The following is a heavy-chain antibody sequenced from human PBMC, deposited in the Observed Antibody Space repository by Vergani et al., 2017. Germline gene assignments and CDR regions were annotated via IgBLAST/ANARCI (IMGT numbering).Heavy chain of an antibody. CDR1: GGSISSGGYY. CDR3: ARIRRGATYYYYYMDV. CDR2: IYYSGST. Sequence: QVQLQESGPGLVKPSQTLSLTCTVSGGSISSGGYYWSWIRQHPGKGLEWIGYIYYSGSTYYNPSLKSRVTISVDTSKNQISLKLSSVTAADTAVYYCARIRRGATYYYYYMDVWGKGTTVTVSS. V-gene: IGHV4-31*03. D-gene: IGHD1-26*01. J-gene: IGHJ6*03.